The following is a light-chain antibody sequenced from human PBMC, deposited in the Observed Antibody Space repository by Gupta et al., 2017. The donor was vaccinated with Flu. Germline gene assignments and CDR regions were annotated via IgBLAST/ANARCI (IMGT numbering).Light chain of an antibody. CDR2: DAS. CDR1: QDIRNY. J-gene: IGKJ4*01. V-gene: IGKV1-33*01. CDR3: QQYDTLPLT. Sequence: DIQMNQSQSSLSASVGDEIITTCQATQDIRNYLNWYQQIPGKAPKLLIYDASNLETGVTPRLSGSRSGTHFTFTIDILQPEEVSTYYCQQYDTLPLTFGGGTKVEIK.